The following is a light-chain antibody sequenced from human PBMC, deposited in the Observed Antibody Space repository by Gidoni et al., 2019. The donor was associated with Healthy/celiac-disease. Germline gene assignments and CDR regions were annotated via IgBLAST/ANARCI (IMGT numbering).Light chain of an antibody. CDR1: QSSSSY. CDR2: VAS. J-gene: IGKJ2*01. V-gene: IGKV1-39*01. CDR3: QQSYSTPQYT. Sequence: IQPTQSPSSLSASVGDRVTITCRASQSSSSYLNWYLQKPGKAPKLLIYVASSLQSRVPSRFSGSGSGTDFTLTISSLQPEDYATYYCQQSYSTPQYTFGQGTKLEIK.